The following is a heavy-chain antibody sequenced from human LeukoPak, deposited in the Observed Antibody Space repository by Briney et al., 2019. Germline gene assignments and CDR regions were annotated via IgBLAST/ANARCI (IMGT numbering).Heavy chain of an antibody. D-gene: IGHD3-9*01. CDR2: INPNSGGT. CDR1: RYTFTGYY. V-gene: IGHV1-2*02. Sequence: GASVKVSCEASRYTFTGYYMHWVRQAPGQGLEWMGWINPNSGGTNYAQKFQGRVTMTRDTSISTAYMELSRLRSDDTAVYYCARGYYDILTGYSLYYYYYYMDVWGKGTTVTVSS. CDR3: ARGYYDILTGYSLYYYYYYMDV. J-gene: IGHJ6*03.